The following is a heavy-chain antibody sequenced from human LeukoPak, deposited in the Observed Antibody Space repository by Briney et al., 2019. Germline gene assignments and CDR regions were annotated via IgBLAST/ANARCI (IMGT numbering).Heavy chain of an antibody. V-gene: IGHV3-23*01. Sequence: PGGSLRLSCAASGFTFSIYAMSWVRQAPGKGLEWVAGISGSGTYTYHADSVKGRFTISRDNSQSTVYLQMNSLRAEDTSIYFCAKALEQETVIALDSWGQGTLVTVSS. CDR2: ISGSGTYT. CDR1: GFTFSIYA. CDR3: AKALEQETVIALDS. J-gene: IGHJ4*02. D-gene: IGHD6-13*01.